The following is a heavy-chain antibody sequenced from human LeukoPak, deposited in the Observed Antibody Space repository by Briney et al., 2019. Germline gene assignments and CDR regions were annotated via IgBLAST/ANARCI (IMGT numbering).Heavy chain of an antibody. Sequence: SQTLSLTCTVSGGSISSGDYYWSWIRQPPGKGMEWIAYMYYSGSTYYNPSLKSRVTMSADTSKNQLSLKLSSVTAADTAVYYCARPYYYDSRIDPWGQGILVTDSS. V-gene: IGHV4-30-4*01. CDR1: GGSISSGDYY. J-gene: IGHJ5*02. CDR2: MYYSGST. CDR3: ARPYYYDSRIDP. D-gene: IGHD3-22*01.